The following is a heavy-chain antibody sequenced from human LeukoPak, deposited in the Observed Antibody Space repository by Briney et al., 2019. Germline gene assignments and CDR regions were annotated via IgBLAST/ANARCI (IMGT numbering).Heavy chain of an antibody. V-gene: IGHV4-61*02. CDR1: GGSISSSSYY. D-gene: IGHD3-9*01. CDR2: IYTSGST. J-gene: IGHJ3*02. Sequence: SETLSLTCTVSGGSISSSSYYWSWIRQPAGKGLEWIGRIYTSGSTNYNPSLKSRVTMSVDTSKNQFSLKLSSVTAADTAVYYCARDRRYFDWLVAFDIWGQGTMVTVSS. CDR3: ARDRRYFDWLVAFDI.